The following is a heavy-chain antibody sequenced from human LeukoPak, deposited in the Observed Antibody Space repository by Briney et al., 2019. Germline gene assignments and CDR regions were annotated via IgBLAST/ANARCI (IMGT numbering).Heavy chain of an antibody. CDR3: ARVVVVAAASYFDY. J-gene: IGHJ4*02. CDR1: VGSINSYY. CDR2: IHYSGST. Sequence: PSETLSLTCTVSVGSINSYYWSWIRQPPGKGLEWIGYIHYSGSTNYNPSLKSRVTISLDTSKNQFSLKLSSVTAADTAVYYCARVVVVAAASYFDYWGQGTLATVSS. V-gene: IGHV4-59*01. D-gene: IGHD2-15*01.